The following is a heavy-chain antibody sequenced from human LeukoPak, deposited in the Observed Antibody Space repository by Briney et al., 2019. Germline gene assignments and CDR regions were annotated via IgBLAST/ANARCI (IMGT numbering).Heavy chain of an antibody. CDR2: ISSTSSNI. CDR1: GFTFSSYS. D-gene: IGHD6-13*01. Sequence: GGSLRLSCAASGFTFSSYSMNWVRQAPGKGLEWVSSISSTSSNIYYADSLKGRFTISRDNAKNSLYLQMNSLRAEDTAVYYCNVYMYIAAAGTSADYWGQGTLVTVSS. CDR3: NVYMYIAAAGTSADY. J-gene: IGHJ4*02. V-gene: IGHV3-21*01.